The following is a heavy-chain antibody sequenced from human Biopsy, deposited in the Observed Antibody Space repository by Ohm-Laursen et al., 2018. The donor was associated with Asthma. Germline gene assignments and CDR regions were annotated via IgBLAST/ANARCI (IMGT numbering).Heavy chain of an antibody. CDR3: ARKAGSCISRTCYSLDF. CDR2: INSVFGTT. CDR1: GGTFNTYV. D-gene: IGHD2-2*01. J-gene: IGHJ4*02. Sequence: VKISCKSLGGTFNTYVIGWVRQAPGQGLEWMGGINSVFGTTTYPQKFQDRVTITADDSTSTVYMELSSRRSEDTAVYYCARKAGSCISRTCYSLDFWGQGTLVTVSS. V-gene: IGHV1-69*13.